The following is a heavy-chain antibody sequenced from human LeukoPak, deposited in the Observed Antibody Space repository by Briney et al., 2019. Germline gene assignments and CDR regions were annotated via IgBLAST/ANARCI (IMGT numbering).Heavy chain of an antibody. Sequence: GASVKVSCKASGYTFTDYYMHWVRQAPGQGLEWMGWINPNSGGTNYAQKFQGRVTMTRDTSISTAYMELSRLRSDDTAVYYCAREYGRREGYNYNYWGQGTLVTVSS. V-gene: IGHV1-2*02. J-gene: IGHJ4*02. CDR1: GYTFTDYY. CDR2: INPNSGGT. CDR3: AREYGRREGYNYNY. D-gene: IGHD5-24*01.